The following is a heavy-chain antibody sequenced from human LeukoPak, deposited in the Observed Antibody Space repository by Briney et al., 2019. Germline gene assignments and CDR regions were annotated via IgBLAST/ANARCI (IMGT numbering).Heavy chain of an antibody. V-gene: IGHV3-9*01. Sequence: GRSLRLSCAASGFTFDDYAMHWVRHAPGKGLEWVSGISWNSGSIGYADSVKGRFTISRDNAKNSLYLQMNSLRAEDTALYYCAKGYGDYYYYGMDVWGQGTTVTVSS. CDR2: ISWNSGSI. CDR3: AKGYGDYYYYGMDV. D-gene: IGHD4-17*01. CDR1: GFTFDDYA. J-gene: IGHJ6*02.